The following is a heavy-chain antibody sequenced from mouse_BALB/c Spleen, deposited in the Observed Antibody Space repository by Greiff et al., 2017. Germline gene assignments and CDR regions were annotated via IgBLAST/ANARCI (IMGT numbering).Heavy chain of an antibody. CDR2: ISYSGST. D-gene: IGHD2-3*01. V-gene: IGHV3-2*02. CDR1: GYSITSDYA. Sequence: EVQLQQSGPGLVKPSQSLSLTCTVTGYSITSDYAWNWIRQFPGNKLEWMGYISYSGSTSYNPSLKSRISITRDTSKNQFFLQLNSVTTEDTATYYCARLATTFDYWGQGTTLTVSS. J-gene: IGHJ2*01. CDR3: ARLATTFDY.